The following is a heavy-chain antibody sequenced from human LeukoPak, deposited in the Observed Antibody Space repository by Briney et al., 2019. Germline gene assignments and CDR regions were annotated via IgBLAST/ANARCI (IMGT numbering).Heavy chain of an antibody. CDR2: ISSSGSTI. Sequence: GGSLRLSCAASGFIFSSYSMNWVRQAPGKGLEWVSYISSSGSTIYYADSVKGRFTISRDNAKNSLYLQMNSLRAEDTAVYYCARARVPDYYYYYYMDVWGKGTTVTISS. D-gene: IGHD2-2*01. V-gene: IGHV3-48*04. CDR3: ARARVPDYYYYYYMDV. CDR1: GFIFSSYS. J-gene: IGHJ6*03.